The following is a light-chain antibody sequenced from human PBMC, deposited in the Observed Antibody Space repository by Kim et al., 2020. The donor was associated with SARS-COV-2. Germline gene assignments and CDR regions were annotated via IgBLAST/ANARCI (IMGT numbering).Light chain of an antibody. CDR3: QSFDSSLTTV. CDR2: DNN. Sequence: QSVLTQPPSVSGAPGQRVTISCTGSSSNIGAGYDVHWYQQLPGTAPKLLIYDNNNRPSGVPDRFSGSKSGTSASLAITGLQTEDEADYYCQSFDSSLTTVFGTGTQLTVL. V-gene: IGLV1-40*01. J-gene: IGLJ1*01. CDR1: SSNIGAGYD.